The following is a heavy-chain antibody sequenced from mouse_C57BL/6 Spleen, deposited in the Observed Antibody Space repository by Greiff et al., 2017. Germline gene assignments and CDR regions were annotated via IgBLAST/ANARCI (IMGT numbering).Heavy chain of an antibody. J-gene: IGHJ2*01. CDR3: ARGNSNYVFDY. CDR1: GYSFTGYY. V-gene: IGHV1-42*01. D-gene: IGHD2-5*01. Sequence: EVQLQQSGPELVKPGASVKISCKASGYSFTGYYMNWVKQSPEKSLEWIGEINPSTGGTTYNQKFKAKATLTVDKSSSTAYMQLKSLTSDDYAVYYCARGNSNYVFDYGGQGTTLTVSS. CDR2: INPSTGGT.